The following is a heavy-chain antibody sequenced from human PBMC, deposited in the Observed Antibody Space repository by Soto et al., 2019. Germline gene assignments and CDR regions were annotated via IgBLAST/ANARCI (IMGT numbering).Heavy chain of an antibody. CDR3: ASWLKEAGIGGIYYYAMDV. Sequence: QVQLVQSGAEVKKPGSSVKVSCKASGGTFSNYAFSWVRQAPGQGLEWLGGIMPIFGRPDYAQKFRDRVTISADESTSTAHMELTSLRAEDTAVYYCASWLKEAGIGGIYYYAMDVWGQGTTVTVSS. D-gene: IGHD6-19*01. J-gene: IGHJ6*02. CDR2: IMPIFGRP. V-gene: IGHV1-69*12. CDR1: GGTFSNYA.